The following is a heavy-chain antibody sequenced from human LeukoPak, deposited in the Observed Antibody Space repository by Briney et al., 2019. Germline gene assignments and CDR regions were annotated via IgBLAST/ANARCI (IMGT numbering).Heavy chain of an antibody. CDR2: ISGSGGST. CDR3: AKDRAGYSSSWYEDY. CDR1: GFTFSSYA. J-gene: IGHJ4*02. D-gene: IGHD6-13*01. V-gene: IGHV3-23*01. Sequence: GGSLRLSCAASGFTFSSYAVSWVRQAPGKGLEWVSAISGSGGSTYYADSVKGRFTISRDNSKNTLYLQMNSLRAEDTAVYYCAKDRAGYSSSWYEDYWGQGTLVTVSS.